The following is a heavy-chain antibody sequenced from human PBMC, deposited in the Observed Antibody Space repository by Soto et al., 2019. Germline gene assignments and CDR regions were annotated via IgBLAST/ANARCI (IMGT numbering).Heavy chain of an antibody. Sequence: QVQLVQSGAEVKKPGSSVKVSCKASGGTFRNYPINWVRQAPGQGLEWMGSIFPLTDIPDYAQNFQARLTISADKSTRTAYMELSSLTSDDTAMYFCARCPLVVLNYFESWGQGTLGTVSS. J-gene: IGHJ4*02. CDR3: ARCPLVVLNYFES. CDR2: IFPLTDIP. V-gene: IGHV1-69*02. CDR1: GGTFRNYP.